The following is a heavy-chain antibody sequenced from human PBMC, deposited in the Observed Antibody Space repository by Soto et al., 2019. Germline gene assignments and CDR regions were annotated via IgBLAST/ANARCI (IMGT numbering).Heavy chain of an antibody. Sequence: SRPTLVNPTQTLTLTCIFSGFSLRTSGVGVGWIRQPPGKALEWLGFIYWNDDKRYSPSLKSRLTIAKDTSKSQVVLTMTNMDPVDTATYYCAKSGSSGWYGCFDPWGQGTLVTVSS. CDR3: AKSGSSGWYGCFDP. CDR2: IYWNDDK. D-gene: IGHD6-19*01. CDR1: GFSLRTSGVG. V-gene: IGHV2-5*01. J-gene: IGHJ5*02.